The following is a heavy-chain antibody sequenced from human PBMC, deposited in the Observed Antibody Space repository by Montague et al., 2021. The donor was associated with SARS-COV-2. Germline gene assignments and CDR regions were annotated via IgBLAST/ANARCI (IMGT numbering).Heavy chain of an antibody. CDR2: LHHSGAT. CDR3: ATSLGGGYYWDDYDFDY. Sequence: SETLSLTCAVTGASISPYHWSWIRQPPGKGLEWIGNLHHSGATNYNPSLKSRVTMSVDTSKNQFSLNLISVTAADTAVYFCATSLGGGYYWDDYDFDYWGQGTLVTVSA. V-gene: IGHV4-59*03. J-gene: IGHJ4*02. D-gene: IGHD3-16*01. CDR1: GASISPYH.